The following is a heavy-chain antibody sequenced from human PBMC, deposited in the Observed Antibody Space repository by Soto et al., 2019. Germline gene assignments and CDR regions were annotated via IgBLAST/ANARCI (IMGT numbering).Heavy chain of an antibody. J-gene: IGHJ6*02. CDR3: ARVLRASYYYYGMDV. V-gene: IGHV1-46*01. Sequence: ASVKVSCKASGYTFTSYYMHWVRQAPGQGLEWMGIINPSGGSTSYAQKFQGRVTMTRDTSTSTVYMELSSLRSEDTAVYYCARVLRASYYYYGMDVWGQGTTVTVSS. CDR2: INPSGGST. CDR1: GYTFTSYY.